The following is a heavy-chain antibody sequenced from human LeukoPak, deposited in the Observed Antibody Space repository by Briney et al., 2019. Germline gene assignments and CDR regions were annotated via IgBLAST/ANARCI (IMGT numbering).Heavy chain of an antibody. Sequence: PGGSLRLSCAASGFTFSDYYMSWIRQAPGKGLEWVSDISSSGSTIYYADSVKGRFTISRDNAKNSLYLQMNSLRAEDTAVYYCANALSSPVVPAAIGYWGQGTLVTVSS. D-gene: IGHD2-2*01. CDR1: GFTFSDYY. CDR2: ISSSGSTI. J-gene: IGHJ4*02. V-gene: IGHV3-11*01. CDR3: ANALSSPVVPAAIGY.